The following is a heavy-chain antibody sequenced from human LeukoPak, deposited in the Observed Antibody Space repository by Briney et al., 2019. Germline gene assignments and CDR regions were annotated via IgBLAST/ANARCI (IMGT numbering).Heavy chain of an antibody. Sequence: GGSLRLSCAASEFTFSTFWMSWVRQAPGKGLEWVANIKADGSVKHYVDSMEGRFSISRDNARSSLYLQMNSLRAEDTSVYYCVRDSDYQRNSGGRYAHYDALDIWGHGTMVTVSS. D-gene: IGHD2-21*01. CDR2: IKADGSVK. CDR3: VRDSDYQRNSGGRYAHYDALDI. V-gene: IGHV3-7*01. CDR1: EFTFSTFW. J-gene: IGHJ3*02.